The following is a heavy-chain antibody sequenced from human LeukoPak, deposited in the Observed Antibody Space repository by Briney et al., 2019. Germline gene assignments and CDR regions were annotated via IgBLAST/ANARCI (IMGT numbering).Heavy chain of an antibody. D-gene: IGHD3-22*01. CDR2: IYTSGST. Sequence: SETLSLTCTVSGGSISSGSYYWSWIRQPAGKGLEWIGRIYTSGSTNYNPSLKSRVTISVDTSKNQFSLKLSSVTAADTAVYYCARECVVGTIIMIYYYYYMDVWGKGTTVTISS. V-gene: IGHV4-61*02. J-gene: IGHJ6*03. CDR1: GGSISSGSYY. CDR3: ARECVVGTIIMIYYYYYMDV.